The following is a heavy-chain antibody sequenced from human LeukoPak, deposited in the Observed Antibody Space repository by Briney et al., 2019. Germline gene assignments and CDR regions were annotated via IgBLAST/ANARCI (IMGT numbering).Heavy chain of an antibody. J-gene: IGHJ1*01. V-gene: IGHV1-8*01. CDR2: MNPNSGNT. D-gene: IGHD2/OR15-2a*01. CDR1: GYTFTSYD. CDR3: ARSTTPNQNEYFEH. Sequence: GASVKVSCKASGYTFTSYDINWVRQATGQGLEWMGWMNPNSGNTGYAQKFQGRVTMTRDTSISTAYMDLSRLRSDDTAVYYCARSTTPNQNEYFEHWGQGTLVTVSS.